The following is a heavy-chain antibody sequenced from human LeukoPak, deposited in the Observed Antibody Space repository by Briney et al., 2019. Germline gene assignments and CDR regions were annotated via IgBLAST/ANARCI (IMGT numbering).Heavy chain of an antibody. J-gene: IGHJ6*03. CDR2: ISAYNGNT. CDR3: ARVGNDSSGYYYGYYYYYMDV. V-gene: IGHV1-18*01. Sequence: ASVKVSCKASGYTFTSYGISWVRQAPGQGLEWMGWISAYNGNTNYAQKLQGRVTMTTDTSTSTAYMELRSLRSDDTAVYYCARVGNDSSGYYYGYYYYYMDVWGKGTTVTVSS. CDR1: GYTFTSYG. D-gene: IGHD3-22*01.